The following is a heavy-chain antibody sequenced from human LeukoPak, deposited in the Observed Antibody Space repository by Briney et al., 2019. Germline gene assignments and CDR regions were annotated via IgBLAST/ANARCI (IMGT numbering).Heavy chain of an antibody. CDR3: ARESRSVVTRYFQH. Sequence: PGGSQRLSCAASGFTFSSYSMNWVRQAPGKGLEWVSSISSSSTYIYYADSVKGRFTISRDNAKNSLYLQMNSLRADDTAIYYCARESRSVVTRYFQHWGQGTLVTVSS. D-gene: IGHD4-23*01. CDR1: GFTFSSYS. V-gene: IGHV3-21*01. J-gene: IGHJ1*01. CDR2: ISSSSTYI.